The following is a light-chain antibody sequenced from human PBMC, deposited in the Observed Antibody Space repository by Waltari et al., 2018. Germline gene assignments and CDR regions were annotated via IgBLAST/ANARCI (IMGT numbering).Light chain of an antibody. V-gene: IGLV2-14*01. CDR2: EIN. CDR3: SSYTSTSTIV. CDR1: SSEIGGYNY. J-gene: IGLJ2*01. Sequence: QSALTQPASMSGSLGQSITISCTGTSSEIGGYNYISWYQQPPGKAPKLMIYEINNRPSGVSNRFSGSKSGNTASLTISGLQAEDEADYYCSSYTSTSTIVFGGGTKLTVL.